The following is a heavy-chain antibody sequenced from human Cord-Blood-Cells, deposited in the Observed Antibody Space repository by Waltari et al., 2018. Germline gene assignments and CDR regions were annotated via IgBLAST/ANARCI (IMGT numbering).Heavy chain of an antibody. V-gene: IGHV7-4-1*02. J-gene: IGHJ4*02. D-gene: IGHD2-2*01. CDR1: GYTFTSYA. CDR2: INTNTGNP. CDR3: AQGCSSTSCPMPHFDY. Sequence: QVQLVQSGSELKKPGASVKVSCKASGYTFTSYAMNWVRPAPGQGLGWMGWINTNTGNPTYAQGFTGRFVFSLDTSVSTAYLQISSLKAEDTAVYYCAQGCSSTSCPMPHFDYWGQGTLVTVSS.